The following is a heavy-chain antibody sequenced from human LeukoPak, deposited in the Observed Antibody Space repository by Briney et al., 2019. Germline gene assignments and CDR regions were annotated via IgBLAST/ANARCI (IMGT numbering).Heavy chain of an antibody. CDR2: INPNSGGT. Sequence: ASVKVSCKASGYTFTDYYMHWVRQAPGQGLEWMGRINPNSGGTNYAQKFQGRVTMTRDTSISTAYMELSRLRSDDTAVYYCARDQYYYGSGSYNYWGQGTLVTVSS. D-gene: IGHD3-10*01. V-gene: IGHV1-2*06. CDR1: GYTFTDYY. CDR3: ARDQYYYGSGSYNY. J-gene: IGHJ4*02.